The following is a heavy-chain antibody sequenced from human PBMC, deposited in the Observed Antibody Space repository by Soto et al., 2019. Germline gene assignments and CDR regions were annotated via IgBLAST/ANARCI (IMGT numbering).Heavy chain of an antibody. V-gene: IGHV5-51*01. J-gene: IGHJ4*02. D-gene: IGHD6-6*01. CDR3: ARVPGIAARQFDY. Sequence: GESLKISCKDSEYTFTHYWIGWVRQMPGKGLEWMVIIYPGDSDTRYSPSFQGQVTISXDXXXXTXYXQXXXLKAXDTAMXYCARVPGIAARQFDYWGQGTLVTVSS. CDR1: EYTFTHYW. CDR2: IYPGDSDT.